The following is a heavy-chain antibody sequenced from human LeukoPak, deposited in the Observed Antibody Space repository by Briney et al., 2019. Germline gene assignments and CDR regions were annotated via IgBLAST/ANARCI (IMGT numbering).Heavy chain of an antibody. V-gene: IGHV1-18*01. D-gene: IGHD2-15*01. J-gene: IGHJ4*02. Sequence: ASVKVSCKASGYTFSSYGISWVPQAPGQGLEWMGWVSAYADDTNYVQKFQGRVTMTTDTSTSTAYMELRSLRSDDTAVYYCARDCIGCHGFDYWGQGTLVTVSS. CDR2: VSAYADDT. CDR3: ARDCIGCHGFDY. CDR1: GYTFSSYG.